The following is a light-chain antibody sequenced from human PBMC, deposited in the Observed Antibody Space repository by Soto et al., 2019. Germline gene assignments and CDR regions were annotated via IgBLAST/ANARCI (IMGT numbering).Light chain of an antibody. CDR1: QSISSW. J-gene: IGKJ1*01. V-gene: IGKV1-5*03. CDR2: KAS. Sequence: DIHMTQSPSTLSASVGDRVSITCRASQSISSWLAWYQQKPGKAPKLLIYKASTLKSGAPSRFSGSGSGTEFTLTISSLQPDDFATYYCQHYNSYSEAFGQGTKVDIK. CDR3: QHYNSYSEA.